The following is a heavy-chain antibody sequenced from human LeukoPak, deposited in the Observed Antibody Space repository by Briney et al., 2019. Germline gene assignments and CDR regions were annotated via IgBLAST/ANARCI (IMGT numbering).Heavy chain of an antibody. J-gene: IGHJ4*02. D-gene: IGHD3-22*01. CDR1: GGSVSSGSYY. Sequence: PSETLSLTCTVSGGSVSSGSYYWSWIRQPPGKGREWIGYIYYSGSTNYNPSLKSRVTISVDTSKNQFSLKLSSVTAADTAVYYCARGRYYDSSGYSRYFDYWGQGTLVTVSS. CDR2: IYYSGST. V-gene: IGHV4-61*01. CDR3: ARGRYYDSSGYSRYFDY.